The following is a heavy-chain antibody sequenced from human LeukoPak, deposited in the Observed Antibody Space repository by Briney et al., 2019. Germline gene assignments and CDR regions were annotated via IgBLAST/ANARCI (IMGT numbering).Heavy chain of an antibody. V-gene: IGHV3-23*01. CDR2: ISGSGGST. J-gene: IGHJ4*02. CDR3: AKDEFYSSGWYNFDY. D-gene: IGHD6-19*01. CDR1: GFTFSDYY. Sequence: GGSLRLSCAASGFTFSDYYMSWIRQAPGKGLEWVSAISGSGGSTYYADSVKGRFTISRDNSKNTLYLQMNSLRAEDTAVYYCAKDEFYSSGWYNFDYWGQGTLVTVSS.